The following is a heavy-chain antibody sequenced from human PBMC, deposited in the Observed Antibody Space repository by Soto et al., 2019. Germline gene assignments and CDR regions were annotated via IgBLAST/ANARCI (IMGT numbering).Heavy chain of an antibody. Sequence: ASVKVSCMACGGTFSSYAISWVRQAPGQGLEWMGGIIPIFGTANYAKKFQGRVTSTADESTSTAYMELSSQRSEDTAVYYCARDAGYCSSTSCSEFDPWGQGTLVTVSS. D-gene: IGHD2-2*01. CDR3: ARDAGYCSSTSCSEFDP. CDR2: IIPIFGTA. J-gene: IGHJ5*02. V-gene: IGHV1-69*13. CDR1: GGTFSSYA.